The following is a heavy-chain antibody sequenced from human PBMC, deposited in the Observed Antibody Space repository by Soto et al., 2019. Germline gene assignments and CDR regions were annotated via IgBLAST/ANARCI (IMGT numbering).Heavy chain of an antibody. CDR1: GDSISSRSYY. CDR3: ARQRTSVVTQAYFDV. V-gene: IGHV4-39*01. J-gene: IGHJ4*02. D-gene: IGHD2-21*02. CDR2: IYYSGST. Sequence: SLTCTVTGDSISSRSYYWGWIRQPPGKGLEWIGSIYYSGSTYNNPSLRSRVSMSIDTSKDQFSLKLKSVTAADTALYFCARQRTSVVTQAYFDVWGRGSLVTVS.